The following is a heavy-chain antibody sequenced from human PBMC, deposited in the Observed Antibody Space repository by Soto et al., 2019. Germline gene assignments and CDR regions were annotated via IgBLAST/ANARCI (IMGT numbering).Heavy chain of an antibody. V-gene: IGHV3-23*01. Sequence: GGSLRLSCAASGFTFSRYAMNWVRQAAGKGLEWVSGISGSGATTYYADSVKGRFTISRDNSKNTLYLQMNSLGAGDTAVYYCVKDPEVVVTGPDYWGQGTLVTVSS. CDR2: ISGSGATT. CDR3: VKDPEVVVTGPDY. D-gene: IGHD2-21*02. J-gene: IGHJ4*02. CDR1: GFTFSRYA.